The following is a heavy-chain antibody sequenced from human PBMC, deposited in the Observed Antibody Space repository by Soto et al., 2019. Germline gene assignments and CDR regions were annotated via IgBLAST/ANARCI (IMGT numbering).Heavy chain of an antibody. CDR2: INAGNGNT. V-gene: IGHV1-3*01. CDR1: GYTFTSYA. CDR3: ARVVAVAGLASYYYYMDV. J-gene: IGHJ6*03. Sequence: ASVKVSCKASGYTFTSYAMHWVRQAPGQRLEWMGWINAGNGNTKYSQKFQGRVTITRDTSASTAYMELSSLRSEDTAVYYCARVVAVAGLASYYYYMDVWGKGTTVTVSS. D-gene: IGHD6-19*01.